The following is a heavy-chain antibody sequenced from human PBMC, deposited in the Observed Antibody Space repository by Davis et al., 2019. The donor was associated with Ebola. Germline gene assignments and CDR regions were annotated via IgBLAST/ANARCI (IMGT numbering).Heavy chain of an antibody. J-gene: IGHJ4*02. D-gene: IGHD5-24*01. CDR1: GGTLTSYA. CDR3: ATFFEMATTFIDY. CDR2: INPSGGST. V-gene: IGHV1-46*01. Sequence: AASVKVSCKAVGGTLTSYAMTWVRQAPGQGLEWMGIINPSGGSTSYAQKFQGRVTMTRDTSTSTVYMELSSLRSEDTAVYYCATFFEMATTFIDYWGQGTLVTVSS.